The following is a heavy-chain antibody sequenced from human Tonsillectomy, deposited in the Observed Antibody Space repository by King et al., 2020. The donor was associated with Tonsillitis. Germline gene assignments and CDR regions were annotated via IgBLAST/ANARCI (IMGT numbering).Heavy chain of an antibody. CDR1: GFPFDDYA. V-gene: IGHV3-43*02. CDR2: ISGDGGGT. J-gene: IGHJ4*02. CDR3: AKAKRIITMIEY. Sequence: VQLVESGGGVVQPGGSLRLSCAASGFPFDDYAMHWVRQAPGKGLEWVSLISGDGGGTYYADPVKGLFTISRDKSKNSLYLQMNSLRTEDTALYYCAKAKRIITMIEYWGQGTLVTVSS. D-gene: IGHD3-22*01.